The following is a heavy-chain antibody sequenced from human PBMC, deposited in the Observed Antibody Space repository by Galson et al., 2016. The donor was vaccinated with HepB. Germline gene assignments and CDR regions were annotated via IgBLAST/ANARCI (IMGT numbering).Heavy chain of an antibody. CDR3: VKDFSSDVLTGYFES. D-gene: IGHD3-9*01. CDR2: VSWDGDIT. J-gene: IGHJ4*02. CDR1: GFTFEDYT. V-gene: IGHV3-43*01. Sequence: SLRLSCAASGFTFEDYTIHWVRQVPGRGLEWLSLVSWDGDITFYADSVRGRFTVSRDNSKNSLFLQMSSLRPDDSAFYYCVKDFSSDVLTGYFESWGQGTLVTVSS.